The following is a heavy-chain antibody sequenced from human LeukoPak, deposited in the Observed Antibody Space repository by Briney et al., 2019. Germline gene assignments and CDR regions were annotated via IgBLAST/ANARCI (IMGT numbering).Heavy chain of an antibody. Sequence: SGPTLLKPTETLSLPCTFSGFSLTTSGVGVGWIRQPPGKALEWTALIYWDDDKRYSPSLKSRLTMSKDTSRNQVVLTMTNVDPVDTATYYCAHRLTGYNRDWNFGYFDYWGQGTLVTVSS. D-gene: IGHD1-7*01. CDR1: GFSLTTSGVG. V-gene: IGHV2-5*02. J-gene: IGHJ4*02. CDR3: AHRLTGYNRDWNFGYFDY. CDR2: IYWDDDK.